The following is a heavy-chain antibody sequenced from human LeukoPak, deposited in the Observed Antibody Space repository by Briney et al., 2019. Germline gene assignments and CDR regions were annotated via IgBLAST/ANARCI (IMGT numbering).Heavy chain of an antibody. V-gene: IGHV3-23*01. CDR1: GFTFSSYA. CDR3: AKDFKVRGANDY. D-gene: IGHD3-10*01. Sequence: GGSLRLSCAASGFTFSSYAMSEVRQAPRKGLEWVSAISGSGSSTYYAHSVKGRFTISRDNSKNTLYLQMNSLRAEDTAVYYCAKDFKVRGANDYGGQGTLVTVSS. J-gene: IGHJ4*02. CDR2: ISGSGSST.